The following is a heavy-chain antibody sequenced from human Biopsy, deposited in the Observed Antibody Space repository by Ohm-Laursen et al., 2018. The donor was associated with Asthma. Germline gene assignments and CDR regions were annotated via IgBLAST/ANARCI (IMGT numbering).Heavy chain of an antibody. J-gene: IGHJ4*02. Sequence: ASVKVSCKASGDSFSNYAISWVRQAPGQGLDWMGWISVYNGDTDYAQKLQGRVTMTTDTSTSTAYMELRSLRSDDTAVYYCARHRGYCTGGSCYPDFDYWGQGTLVTVS. D-gene: IGHD2-15*01. CDR2: ISVYNGDT. CDR1: GDSFSNYA. CDR3: ARHRGYCTGGSCYPDFDY. V-gene: IGHV1-18*01.